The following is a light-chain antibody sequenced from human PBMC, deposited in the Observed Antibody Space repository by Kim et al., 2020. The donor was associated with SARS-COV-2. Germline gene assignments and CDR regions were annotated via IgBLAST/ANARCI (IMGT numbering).Light chain of an antibody. Sequence: GQTVRIPCQGDSLRSYYASWYQQKPEQAPVLVIYGKNNRPSGIPDRFSGSSSGNAASLTITGAQAEDEADYYCNSRDSSGNHLDWVFGGGTQLTVL. J-gene: IGLJ3*02. CDR1: SLRSYY. V-gene: IGLV3-19*01. CDR3: NSRDSSGNHLDWV. CDR2: GKN.